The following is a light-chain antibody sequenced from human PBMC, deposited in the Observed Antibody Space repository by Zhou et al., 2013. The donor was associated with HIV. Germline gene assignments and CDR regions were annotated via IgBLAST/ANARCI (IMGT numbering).Light chain of an antibody. Sequence: QSALTQPRSVSGSPGQSVTISCTGTTSDVGGYNYVSWYQHYPGKAPKLMIYDVSKRPSGVPARFSGSRSGTSATLAITGLQAEDEADYYCQSYDNSLSGSRVFGGGTKLTVL. CDR3: QSYDNSLSGSRV. V-gene: IGLV2-11*01. CDR2: DVS. J-gene: IGLJ3*02. CDR1: TSDVGGYNY.